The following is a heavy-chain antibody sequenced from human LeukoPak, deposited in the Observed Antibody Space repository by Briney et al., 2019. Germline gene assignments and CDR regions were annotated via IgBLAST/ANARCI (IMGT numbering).Heavy chain of an antibody. V-gene: IGHV3-48*03. CDR3: ARGARYFDWLPGIYFDY. CDR1: GFTFSSYE. J-gene: IGHJ4*02. Sequence: EPGGSLRLSCAASGFTFSSYEMNWVRQAPGKGLEWVSYISSSGSIIYYADSVKGRFTISRDNAKNSLYLQMNSLRAEDTAVYYCARGARYFDWLPGIYFDYWGQGTLVTVSS. CDR2: ISSSGSII. D-gene: IGHD3-9*01.